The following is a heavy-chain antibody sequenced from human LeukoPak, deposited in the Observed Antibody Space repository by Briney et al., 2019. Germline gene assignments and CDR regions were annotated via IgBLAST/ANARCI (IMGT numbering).Heavy chain of an antibody. Sequence: PGGSLRLSCAASGFTFSSYAMSWVRQAPGKGLEWVSVIYSGGSTYYADSVKGRFTISRDNSKNTLYLQMNSLRAEDTAVYYCARYSGSGWGYFDLWGRGTLVTVSS. V-gene: IGHV3-53*01. CDR2: IYSGGST. D-gene: IGHD6-19*01. J-gene: IGHJ2*01. CDR1: GFTFSSYA. CDR3: ARYSGSGWGYFDL.